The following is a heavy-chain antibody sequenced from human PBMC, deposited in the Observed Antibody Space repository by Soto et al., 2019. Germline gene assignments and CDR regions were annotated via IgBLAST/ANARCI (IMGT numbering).Heavy chain of an antibody. CDR3: AKDRWARDSIDV. V-gene: IGHV1-18*01. J-gene: IGHJ6*02. CDR1: GYTFTSYG. Sequence: GASVKVSCKASGYTFTSYGISWVLQAPGQGLEWMGWISAYNGNTNYAQKLQGRVTMTTDTSTSTAYMELSSLRSEDTAVYYCAKDRWARDSIDVWGQATTVTVSS. CDR2: ISAYNGNT.